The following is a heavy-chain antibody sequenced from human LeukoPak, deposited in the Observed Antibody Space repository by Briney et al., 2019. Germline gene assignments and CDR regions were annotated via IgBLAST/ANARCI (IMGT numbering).Heavy chain of an antibody. D-gene: IGHD3-3*01. V-gene: IGHV3-30*02. Sequence: GGSLRLSCAASGFTFSYYSIHWVRQAPGKGLEWVAVIRYDGSNKYYADSVKGRFTISRDNSKNTLYLQMNSLRAEDTAVYYCAKDRPFTIFGVALIHSYFDYWGQGTLVTVSS. CDR1: GFTFSYYS. CDR2: IRYDGSNK. CDR3: AKDRPFTIFGVALIHSYFDY. J-gene: IGHJ4*02.